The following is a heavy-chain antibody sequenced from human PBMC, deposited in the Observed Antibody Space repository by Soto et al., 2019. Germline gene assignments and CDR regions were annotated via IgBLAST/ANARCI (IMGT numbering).Heavy chain of an antibody. D-gene: IGHD6-13*01. J-gene: IGHJ4*02. V-gene: IGHV4-59*01. CDR2: IYYSGST. CDR3: ARVRDSSSWYSPYYFDY. CDR1: GGSIIDFC. Sequence: PSETLSLTWTVSGGSIIDFCGRWIRQPPGKGLEWIGYIYYSGSTNYNPSLKSRVTISVDTSKNQLSLKLSSVTAADTAVYYCARVRDSSSWYSPYYFDYWGQGTLVTVS.